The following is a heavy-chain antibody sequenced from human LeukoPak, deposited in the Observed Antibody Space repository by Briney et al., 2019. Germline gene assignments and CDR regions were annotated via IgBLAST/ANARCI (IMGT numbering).Heavy chain of an antibody. V-gene: IGHV1-2*02. D-gene: IGHD3-3*01. J-gene: IGHJ5*02. CDR3: ATLTIFGVVIKGSAHLNKSKNNWFDP. CDR2: INPNSGGT. CDR1: GYTFTGYY. Sequence: ASVKVSCKASGYTFTGYYIHWVRQAPGQGLEWMGWINPNSGGTNYAQKFQGRVTMTRDTSISTAYMELSRLRSDDTAVYYCATLTIFGVVIKGSAHLNKSKNNWFDPWGQGTLVTVSS.